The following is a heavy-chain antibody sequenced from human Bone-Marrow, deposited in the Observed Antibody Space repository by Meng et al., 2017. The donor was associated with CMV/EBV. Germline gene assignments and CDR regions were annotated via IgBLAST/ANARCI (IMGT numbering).Heavy chain of an antibody. V-gene: IGHV3-30-3*01. Sequence: GESLKISCAASGFTFSSYAMHWVRQAPGKGLEWVAVISYDGSNKYYADSVKGRFTISRDNSKNTLYLQMNSLRAEDTAVYYCARANYDFWSGPTYYYYGMDVWGQGTTVTVYS. CDR2: ISYDGSNK. D-gene: IGHD3-3*01. J-gene: IGHJ6*01. CDR1: GFTFSSYA. CDR3: ARANYDFWSGPTYYYYGMDV.